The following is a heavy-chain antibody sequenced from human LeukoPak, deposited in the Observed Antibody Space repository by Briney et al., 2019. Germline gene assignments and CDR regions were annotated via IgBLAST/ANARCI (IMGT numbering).Heavy chain of an antibody. J-gene: IGHJ4*02. D-gene: IGHD6-13*01. CDR3: AKDSYSKGDF. CDR2: IKNDGAVK. V-gene: IGHV3-7*01. CDR1: GFSVSSNY. Sequence: RGSLRLSCAASGFSVSSNYMTWVRQAPGKGLEWVANIKNDGAVKNYVDSVKGRFTISRDNAKNSLYLQMNSLRAEDTAVYYCAKDSYSKGDFWGQGVLVTVSS.